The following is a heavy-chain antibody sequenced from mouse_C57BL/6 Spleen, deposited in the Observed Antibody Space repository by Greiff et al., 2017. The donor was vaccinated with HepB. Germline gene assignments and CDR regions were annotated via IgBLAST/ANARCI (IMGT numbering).Heavy chain of an antibody. CDR1: GFTFSDYG. J-gene: IGHJ2*01. Sequence: EVKVVESGGGLVKPGGSLKLSCAASGFTFSDYGMHWVRQAPEKGLEWVAYISSGSSTIYYADTVKGRFTISRDNAKNTLFLQMTSLRSEDTAMYYCARGGRPSGYFDYWGQGTTLTVSS. CDR3: ARGGRPSGYFDY. V-gene: IGHV5-17*01. CDR2: ISSGSSTI.